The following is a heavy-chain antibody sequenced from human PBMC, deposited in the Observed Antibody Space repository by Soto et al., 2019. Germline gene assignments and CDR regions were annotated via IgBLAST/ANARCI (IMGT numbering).Heavy chain of an antibody. V-gene: IGHV3-66*01. J-gene: IGHJ5*02. CDR1: GFTVSSNY. Sequence: EVQLVESGGGLVQPGGSLRLSCAASGFTVSSNYMSWVRQAPGKGLEWVSVIYSGGSTYYADSVKGRFTISRDNSKNTLYLQMNSLRAEDTAVYYWAREVRFLGGGTNHWGQGTLVTVSS. CDR3: AREVRFLGGGTNH. D-gene: IGHD3-3*01. CDR2: IYSGGST.